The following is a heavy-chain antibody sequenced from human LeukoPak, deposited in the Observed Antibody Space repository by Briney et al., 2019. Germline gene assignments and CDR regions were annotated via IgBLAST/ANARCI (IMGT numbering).Heavy chain of an antibody. V-gene: IGHV5-51*01. CDR3: ARLTTVQKPDDAFDI. CDR1: GYSFTSYW. Sequence: GESPKISCKGSGYSFTSYWIGWVRQMPGKGLEWMGIIYPGDSDTRYSPSFQGQVTISADKSISTAYLQWSSLKASDTATYYCARLTTVQKPDDAFDIWGQGTMVTVSS. J-gene: IGHJ3*02. D-gene: IGHD4-17*01. CDR2: IYPGDSDT.